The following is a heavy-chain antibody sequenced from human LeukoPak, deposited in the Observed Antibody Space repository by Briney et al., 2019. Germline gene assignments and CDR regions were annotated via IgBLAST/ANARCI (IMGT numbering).Heavy chain of an antibody. Sequence: GGSLRLSCAASGFTFSSYSMNWVRQAPGKGLEWVSYISSSSSTIYYADSVKGRFTISRDNAKNSLYLQMNSLRAEDTAVYYCARDSLYSSGWYGGDFDYWGQGTLVTVSS. CDR3: ARDSLYSSGWYGGDFDY. V-gene: IGHV3-48*01. D-gene: IGHD6-19*01. CDR1: GFTFSSYS. CDR2: ISSSSSTI. J-gene: IGHJ4*02.